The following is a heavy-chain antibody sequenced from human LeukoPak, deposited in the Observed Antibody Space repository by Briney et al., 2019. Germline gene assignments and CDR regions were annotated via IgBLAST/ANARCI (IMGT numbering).Heavy chain of an antibody. CDR3: ASYSGYSSGWYGLAFDY. Sequence: SETLSLTCTVSGGSISSYYWSWIRQPAGKGLEWIGYIYYSGSTNYNPPLKSRVTISVDTSKNQFSLKLSSVTAADTAVYYCASYSGYSSGWYGLAFDYWGQGTLVTVSS. J-gene: IGHJ4*02. CDR1: GGSISSYY. V-gene: IGHV4-59*08. D-gene: IGHD6-19*01. CDR2: IYYSGST.